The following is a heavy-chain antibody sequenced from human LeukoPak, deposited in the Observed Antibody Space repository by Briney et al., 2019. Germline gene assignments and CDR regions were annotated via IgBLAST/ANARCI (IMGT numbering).Heavy chain of an antibody. J-gene: IGHJ3*02. CDR3: ARGQGGSYSDDAFDI. V-gene: IGHV1-8*01. D-gene: IGHD1-26*01. CDR1: GYTFTSYD. Sequence: GASVKVSCKASGYTFTSYDINWVRQATGRGLEWMGWMNPNSGNTGYAQKFQGRVTMTRNTSISTAYMEPSSLRSEDTAVYYCARGQGGSYSDDAFDIWGQGTMVTVSS. CDR2: MNPNSGNT.